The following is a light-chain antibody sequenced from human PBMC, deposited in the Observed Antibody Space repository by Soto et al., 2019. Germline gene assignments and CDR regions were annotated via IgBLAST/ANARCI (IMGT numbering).Light chain of an antibody. CDR3: QQYKSYYT. J-gene: IGKJ2*01. V-gene: IGKV1-5*03. CDR1: QSISDW. CDR2: KAS. Sequence: DIQMTQSPSTLSVSVGDRVTITCRASQSISDWLAWYQQKPGKAPNLLIYKASNLASGVPSRFSGSGSGTEFTLTISSLQPDDFATYYCQQYKSYYTFGQGTKLEI.